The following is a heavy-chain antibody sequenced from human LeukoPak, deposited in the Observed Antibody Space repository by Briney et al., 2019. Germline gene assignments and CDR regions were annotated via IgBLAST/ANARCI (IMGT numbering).Heavy chain of an antibody. D-gene: IGHD5-12*01. CDR2: IKQDGSEK. Sequence: GGALRLSFAASGFPFSSYWMSWVRPAPGKGLEWVANIKQDGSEKYYLDSVKGRFTISRDNAKNSLYLQMNSLRAEGTAVYYCARELGYSGYDFGGFDYWGQGTLVTVPS. CDR1: GFPFSSYW. J-gene: IGHJ4*02. CDR3: ARELGYSGYDFGGFDY. V-gene: IGHV3-7*01.